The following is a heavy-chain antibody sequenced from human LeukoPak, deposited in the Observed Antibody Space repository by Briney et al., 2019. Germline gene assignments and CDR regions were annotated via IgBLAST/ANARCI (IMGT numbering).Heavy chain of an antibody. CDR2: IYSSGST. V-gene: IGHV4-61*02. CDR1: GGSISNGTSY. Sequence: TLSLTCTVSGGSISNGTSYWTWIRQPAGKSLEWLGRIYSSGSTNYNPSLKSRVTISADTSKNQFSLTLTSVTAADTAVYYCARGPPDFYNSGSYYTGYTWFDSWGQGTLVTVSS. D-gene: IGHD3-10*01. CDR3: ARGPPDFYNSGSYYTGYTWFDS. J-gene: IGHJ5*01.